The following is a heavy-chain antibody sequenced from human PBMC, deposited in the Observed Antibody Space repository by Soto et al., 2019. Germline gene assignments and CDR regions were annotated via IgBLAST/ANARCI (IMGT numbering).Heavy chain of an antibody. CDR1: GYTFTSYY. CDR2: INPSGGST. D-gene: IGHD2-15*01. CDR3: AGDTYCSGCSCSHYYYGMDV. J-gene: IGHJ6*02. V-gene: IGHV1-46*01. Sequence: QVQLVQSGAEVKKPGASVKVSCKASGYTFTSYYMHWVRQAPGQGLEWLGIINPSGGSTSYAQKFQGRVTMTRDTSTSTVYIELSSLRSEDTAVYYCAGDTYCSGCSCSHYYYGMDVWGQGTTVTVSS.